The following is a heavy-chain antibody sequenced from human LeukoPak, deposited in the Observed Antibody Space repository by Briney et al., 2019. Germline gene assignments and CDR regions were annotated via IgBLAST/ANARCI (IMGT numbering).Heavy chain of an antibody. J-gene: IGHJ4*02. CDR3: TRGEESSSTDPFDY. D-gene: IGHD2-2*01. CDR1: GFTFSSYE. Sequence: GGSLRLSCAVSGFTFSSYEMNWVRQAPGKGLEWVSYISSSGSTLYYADSVKGRFTISRDNAKNSLYLQMNSLRAEDTAVYYCTRGEESSSTDPFDYWGQGTLVTVSS. CDR2: ISSSGSTL. V-gene: IGHV3-48*03.